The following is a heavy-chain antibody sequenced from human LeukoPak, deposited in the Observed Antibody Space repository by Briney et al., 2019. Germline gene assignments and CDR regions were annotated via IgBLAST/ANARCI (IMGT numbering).Heavy chain of an antibody. V-gene: IGHV3-53*01. CDR2: IYNDGST. Sequence: GGSLRLSCAASGLTVSSSYMSWVRQAPGKGLEWVSIIYNDGSTYYADSMKGRFTISRDNSKNTLYLQVNSLRAEDTAMYYCARNILFAFDIWGQGTMVPVSS. D-gene: IGHD2/OR15-2a*01. CDR3: ARNILFAFDI. J-gene: IGHJ3*02. CDR1: GLTVSSSY.